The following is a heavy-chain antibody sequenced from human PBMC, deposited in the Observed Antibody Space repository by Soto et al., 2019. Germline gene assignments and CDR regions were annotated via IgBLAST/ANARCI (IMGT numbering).Heavy chain of an antibody. CDR3: ARDPYYDFWSVQGPPTSRYGMDV. V-gene: IGHV3-21*01. Sequence: PGGSLRLSCAASGFTFSSYSMNWVRQAPGKGLEWVSSISSSSSYIYYADSVKGRFTISRDNAKNALYLQMNSLRAEDTAVCYCARDPYYDFWSVQGPPTSRYGMDVWGQGTTVTVSS. CDR1: GFTFSSYS. J-gene: IGHJ6*02. D-gene: IGHD3-3*01. CDR2: ISSSSSYI.